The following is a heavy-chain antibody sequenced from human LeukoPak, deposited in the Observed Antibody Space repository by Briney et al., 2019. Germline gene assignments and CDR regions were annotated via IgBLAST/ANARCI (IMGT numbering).Heavy chain of an antibody. D-gene: IGHD4-17*01. Sequence: GGSLRLSCAAAAFSLTSYGMHWVRQAPDKGLVWVGVISEYGTNKKYADSVNGRFSITRDHSKDTLYLQMNSLRDEDTAVYDCAIRPSDYGDYVTYFDYRGQGTLVTVSS. J-gene: IGHJ4*02. CDR1: AFSLTSYG. CDR2: ISEYGTNK. CDR3: AIRPSDYGDYVTYFDY. V-gene: IGHV3-30*03.